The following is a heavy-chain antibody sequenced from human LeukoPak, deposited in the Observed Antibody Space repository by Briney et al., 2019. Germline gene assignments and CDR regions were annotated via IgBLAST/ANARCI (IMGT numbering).Heavy chain of an antibody. D-gene: IGHD3-10*01. CDR1: GGSISSGSYS. J-gene: IGHJ4*02. CDR2: IYHSGST. CDR3: ASFAYGSGSYFDY. V-gene: IGHV4-30-2*01. Sequence: PSQTLSLTCAVSGGSISSGSYSWSWIRQPPGKGLEWIGYIYHSGSTYYNPSLKSRVTLSVDRSNNQFSLKLSSVTAADTAVYYCASFAYGSGSYFDYWGQGTLVTVSS.